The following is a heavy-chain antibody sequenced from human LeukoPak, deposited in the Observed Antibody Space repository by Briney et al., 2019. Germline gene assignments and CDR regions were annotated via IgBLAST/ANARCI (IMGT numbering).Heavy chain of an antibody. CDR1: GFTFSSYA. V-gene: IGHV3-23*01. D-gene: IGHD3-22*01. CDR3: AKILYDSSGYLDY. J-gene: IGHJ4*02. CDR2: ISGSGGGT. Sequence: GGSLRLSCAASGFTFSSYAMSWVRQAPGKGLEWVSAISGSGGGTYYADSVKGRFTISRDNSKNTLYLQMNSLRAEDTAVYYCAKILYDSSGYLDYWGQGTLVTVSS.